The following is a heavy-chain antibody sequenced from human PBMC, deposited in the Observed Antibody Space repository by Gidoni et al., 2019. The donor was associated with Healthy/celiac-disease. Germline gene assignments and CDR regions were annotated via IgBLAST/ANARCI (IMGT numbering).Heavy chain of an antibody. CDR2: INPSGGST. J-gene: IGHJ6*02. V-gene: IGHV1-46*03. D-gene: IGHD1-7*01. CDR3: ARQPRVRELELVGYYYGMDV. CDR1: GYTFTSYY. Sequence: QVQLVQSGAAVKKPVASVQVSCKASGYTFTSYYMHWVRQAPGQGLEWMGIINPSGGSTSYAQKFQGRVTMTRDTSTSTVYMELSSLRSEDTAVYYCARQPRVRELELVGYYYGMDVWGQGTTVTVSS.